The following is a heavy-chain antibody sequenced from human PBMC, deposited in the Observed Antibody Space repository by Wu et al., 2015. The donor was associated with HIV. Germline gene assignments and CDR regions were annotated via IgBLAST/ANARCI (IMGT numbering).Heavy chain of an antibody. CDR1: GGALRNCA. J-gene: IGHJ4*02. CDR3: ARVPSVTMIVVVISRDYYFDY. V-gene: IGHV1-69*05. Sequence: QVQLVQSGAEVRKPGSSVKVSCRASGGALRNCALSWVRQAPGQGFEWMGRIIPIFGTANYAQKFQGRVTITTDESTSTAYMELSSLRSEDTAVYYCARVPSVTMIVVVISRDYYFDYVGPGNAGHRLL. CDR2: IIPIFGTA. D-gene: IGHD3-22*01.